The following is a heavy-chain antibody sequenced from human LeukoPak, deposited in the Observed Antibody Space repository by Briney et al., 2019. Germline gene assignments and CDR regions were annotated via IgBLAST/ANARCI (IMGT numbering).Heavy chain of an antibody. CDR2: ISSSGSTI. D-gene: IGHD2-2*01. V-gene: IGHV3-48*03. Sequence: GGSLRLSCAASGFTFSSYEMNWVRQAPGKGLEWVSYISSSGSTIYYADSVKGRFTISRDNAKNSLYLQMNSLRAEDTAVYYCALVPARYYYGMDVWGQGTMVTVSS. J-gene: IGHJ6*02. CDR3: ALVPARYYYGMDV. CDR1: GFTFSSYE.